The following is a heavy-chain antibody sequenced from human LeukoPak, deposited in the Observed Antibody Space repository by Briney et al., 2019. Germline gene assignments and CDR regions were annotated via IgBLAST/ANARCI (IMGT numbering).Heavy chain of an antibody. CDR3: ARDHSGVSGWWGVYY. V-gene: IGHV4-4*07. D-gene: IGHD6-19*01. J-gene: IGHJ4*02. Sequence: PSESLSLTCTVSGGSISSYYWSWVRQPAGKGLEWIGHIHSTGSTNFNPSLKSRLAISVDTSNNHFSLKLSSMTAADTAVYYCARDHSGVSGWWGVYYWGRGILVSVSS. CDR2: IHSTGST. CDR1: GGSISSYY.